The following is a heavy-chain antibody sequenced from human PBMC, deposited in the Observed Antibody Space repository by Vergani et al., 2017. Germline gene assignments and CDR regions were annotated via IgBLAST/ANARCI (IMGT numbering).Heavy chain of an antibody. CDR2: INPSGPSI. CDR1: GYAFTSYY. CDR3: ARGVEATISGRLDY. J-gene: IGHJ4*02. V-gene: IGHV1-46*03. D-gene: IGHD1-26*01. Sequence: QVLLVQSGAEVKKPGASVRVSCKTSGYAFTSYYVHWVRQAPGQGLEWMGIINPSGPSIKYAQTFEGRITMTRDTSMSTVFMELSSLRSDDTAVYYCARGVEATISGRLDYWGQGTLVTVSS.